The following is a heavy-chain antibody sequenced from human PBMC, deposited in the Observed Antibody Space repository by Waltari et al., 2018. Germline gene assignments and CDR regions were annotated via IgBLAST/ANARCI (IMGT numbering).Heavy chain of an antibody. Sequence: EVQLVESGGGLVQPGRSLRLSCAASGFTFDDYAMHWVRQAPGKGLGWVSGISWNSGSIGYADSVKGRFTISRDNAKNSLYLQMNSLRAEDTALYYCAKDRLWFGELLSGTDYWGQGTMVTVSS. V-gene: IGHV3-9*01. CDR3: AKDRLWFGELLSGTDY. CDR1: GFTFDDYA. CDR2: ISWNSGSI. D-gene: IGHD3-10*01. J-gene: IGHJ3*01.